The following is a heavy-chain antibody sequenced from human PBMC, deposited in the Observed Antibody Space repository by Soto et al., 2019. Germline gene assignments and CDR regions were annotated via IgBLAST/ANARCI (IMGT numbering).Heavy chain of an antibody. CDR1: GFTFRQYG. D-gene: IGHD2-8*01. CDR3: VRGWGNGVHLSCFDL. Sequence: QVQLVESGGGVVQPGTSLRLSCAASGFTFRQYGMHWVRQAPGKGLEWVAVIFYDGFNEYYADSVRGRFTVSRDTSWNSVYFPMNSLRIEDTSVYYDVRGWGNGVHLSCFDLWGQGTAVVVSS. J-gene: IGHJ3*01. CDR2: IFYDGFNE. V-gene: IGHV3-33*01.